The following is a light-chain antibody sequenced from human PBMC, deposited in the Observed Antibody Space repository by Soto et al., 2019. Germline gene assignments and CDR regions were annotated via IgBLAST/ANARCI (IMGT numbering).Light chain of an antibody. CDR1: NIGSKS. J-gene: IGLJ2*01. CDR2: VDS. V-gene: IGLV3-21*02. CDR3: QVWDSSSDHWI. Sequence: SYELTQSPSVSVAPGQTARIPCGGNNIGSKSVHWYQQKPGQAPVLVVYVDSDRPSGIPERFSGSKSGNTATLTISKVEAGDEADYYCQVWDSSSDHWIFGGGTKLTVL.